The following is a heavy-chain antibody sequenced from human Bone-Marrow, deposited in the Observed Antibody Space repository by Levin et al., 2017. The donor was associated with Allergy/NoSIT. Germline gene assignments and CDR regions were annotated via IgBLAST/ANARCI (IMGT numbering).Heavy chain of an antibody. D-gene: IGHD1-26*01. V-gene: IGHV5-51*01. CDR3: AKVARGTYYLLDR. CDR2: IYPRDYET. CDR1: GYSFTNYW. J-gene: IGHJ4*02. Sequence: GESLKISCQASGYSFTNYWIGWVRQMPGKGLEWMGIIYPRDYETRYNPSFQGQVTISADKSITTAYLQWSSLRASDTAIYYCAKVARGTYYLLDRWGQGTLVTVSS.